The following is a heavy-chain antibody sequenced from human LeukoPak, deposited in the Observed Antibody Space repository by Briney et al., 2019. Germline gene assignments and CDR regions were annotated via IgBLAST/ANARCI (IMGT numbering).Heavy chain of an antibody. D-gene: IGHD4-17*01. CDR3: AKGGASVTDAPHGDVVTTTLDGFDI. J-gene: IGHJ3*02. Sequence: GGSLRLSCVASGFAFSTFPMSWVRQAPGKGLEWVSAVSGSGGHTFYLDSAKGRVTISRDTSKKTLYLQMNSLRVDDTAVYYCAKGGASVTDAPHGDVVTTTLDGFDIWGQGTMVTVSS. CDR1: GFAFSTFP. CDR2: VSGSGGHT. V-gene: IGHV3-23*01.